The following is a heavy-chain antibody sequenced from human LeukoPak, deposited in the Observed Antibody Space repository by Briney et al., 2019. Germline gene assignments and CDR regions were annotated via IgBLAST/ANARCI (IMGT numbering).Heavy chain of an antibody. D-gene: IGHD4-17*01. Sequence: GGSLRLSCAASGFTVSSNYMSWVRQAPGKGLEWVSVIYSGGSTYYADSVKGRFTISRDNSKNTLYLQMNSLRAEDTAVYHCARDRYGDFGSFDYWGQGTLVTVSS. CDR1: GFTVSSNY. CDR2: IYSGGST. CDR3: ARDRYGDFGSFDY. J-gene: IGHJ4*02. V-gene: IGHV3-53*01.